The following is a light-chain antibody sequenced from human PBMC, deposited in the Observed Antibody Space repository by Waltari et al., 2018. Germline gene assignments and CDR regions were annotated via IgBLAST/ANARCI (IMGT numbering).Light chain of an antibody. J-gene: IGLJ2*01. CDR2: DKN. CDR1: SLRSYY. Sequence: TQDPAVSVALGQTVSLTCQGDSLRSYYASRYQQRPGQAPILVMYDKNSRPSGVPDRFSASSSDNTASLTITGAQAEDEAYYYCHSRDASGVGGAFGGGTKLTVL. V-gene: IGLV3-19*01. CDR3: HSRDASGVGGA.